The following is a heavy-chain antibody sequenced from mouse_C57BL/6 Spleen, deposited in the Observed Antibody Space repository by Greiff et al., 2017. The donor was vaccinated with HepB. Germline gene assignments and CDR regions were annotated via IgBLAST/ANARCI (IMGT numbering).Heavy chain of an antibody. CDR3: AIWDNWFAY. J-gene: IGHJ3*01. CDR2: INPNNGGT. V-gene: IGHV1-26*01. CDR1: GYTFTDYY. Sequence: VQLQQSGPELVKPGASVKISCKASGYTFTDYYMNWVKQSHGKSLEWIGDINPNNGGTSYNQKFKGKATLTVDKSSSTAYMELRSLTSEDSAVYYCAIWDNWFAYWGQGTLVTVSA. D-gene: IGHD3-3*01.